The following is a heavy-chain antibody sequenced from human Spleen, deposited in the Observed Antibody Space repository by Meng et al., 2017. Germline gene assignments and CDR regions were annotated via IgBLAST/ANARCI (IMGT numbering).Heavy chain of an antibody. CDR3: ARDLGEYTYGSSGY. J-gene: IGHJ4*02. CDR1: GFTFSTFG. CDR2: ISGSSTYT. Sequence: GESLKISCAASGFTFSTFGMHWVRQAPGKGLEWVSSISGSSTYTHYADSVKGRFTISRDNAKNSLYLQINSLRAEDTAVYYCARDLGEYTYGSSGYWGQGTLVTISS. D-gene: IGHD5-18*01. V-gene: IGHV3-21*01.